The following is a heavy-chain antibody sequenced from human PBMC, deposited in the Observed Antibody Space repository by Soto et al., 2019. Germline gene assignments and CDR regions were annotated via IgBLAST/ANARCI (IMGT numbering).Heavy chain of an antibody. V-gene: IGHV3-23*01. D-gene: IGHD5-12*01. J-gene: IGHJ4*02. Sequence: GGSLRLSCAASGFTFSSYAMSWVRQAPGKGLEWVSAISGSGGSTYYADSVKGRFTISRDNSKNTLYLQMNSLGAEDTAVYYCAKDKAYSGYDFVFDYWGQGTLVTVSS. CDR3: AKDKAYSGYDFVFDY. CDR2: ISGSGGST. CDR1: GFTFSSYA.